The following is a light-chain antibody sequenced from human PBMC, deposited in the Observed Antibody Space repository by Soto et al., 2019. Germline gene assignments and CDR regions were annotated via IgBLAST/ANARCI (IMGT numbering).Light chain of an antibody. CDR1: QSINTK. V-gene: IGKV3-15*01. J-gene: IGKJ4*01. CDR3: QQYIRWPLT. CDR2: GAS. Sequence: IVMTQSPATLSVSPGEGATFSCSASQSINTKIAWYQLKPGQAPRLLIYGASTRATGISARFSGGGSGTEFTLTISSLQSEDYAVYFCQQYIRWPLTFGGGTKVDI.